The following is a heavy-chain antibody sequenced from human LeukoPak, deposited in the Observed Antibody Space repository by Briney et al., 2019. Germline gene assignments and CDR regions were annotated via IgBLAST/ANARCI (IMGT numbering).Heavy chain of an antibody. CDR1: GYTFAGYY. V-gene: IGHV1-2*02. Sequence: GASVKVSCKASGYTFAGYYMHWVRQAPGQGLEWMGWINPNSGGTNYAQKFQGRVTTTRDTSISTAYMELSRLRSDDTAVYYCARDLEDFWSGYYSRYFDYWGQGTLVTVSS. CDR3: ARDLEDFWSGYYSRYFDY. D-gene: IGHD3-3*01. J-gene: IGHJ4*02. CDR2: INPNSGGT.